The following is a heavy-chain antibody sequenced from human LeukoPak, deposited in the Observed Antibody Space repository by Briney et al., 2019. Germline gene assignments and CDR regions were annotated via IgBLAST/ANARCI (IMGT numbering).Heavy chain of an antibody. CDR1: GYTFTSYH. CDR2: INPSGGST. Sequence: GASVKVSCKASGYTFTSYHMHWVRQAPGQGLEWMGIINPSGGSTSYAQKFQGRVTMTRDMSTSTVYMELSSLRSEDTAVYYCAREAGSGSYFDYWGQGTLVTVSS. V-gene: IGHV1-46*01. CDR3: AREAGSGSYFDY. D-gene: IGHD3-10*01. J-gene: IGHJ4*02.